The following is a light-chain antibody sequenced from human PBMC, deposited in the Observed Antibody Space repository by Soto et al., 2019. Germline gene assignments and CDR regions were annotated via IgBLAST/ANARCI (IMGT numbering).Light chain of an antibody. CDR1: QSASTN. CDR2: DAS. V-gene: IGKV3-20*01. J-gene: IGKJ4*01. Sequence: EIVMTQSPVTLSVSPGERATLSCRASQSASTNLAWYQQKPGQAPRLLIYDASSRATGIPDRFSGGGSGTDFTLTISRLEPEDFAVYYCQQFSSYPLTFGGGSKVDI. CDR3: QQFSSYPLT.